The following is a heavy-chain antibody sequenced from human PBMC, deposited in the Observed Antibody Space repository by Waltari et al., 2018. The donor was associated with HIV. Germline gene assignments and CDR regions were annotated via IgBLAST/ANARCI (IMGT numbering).Heavy chain of an antibody. V-gene: IGHV4-59*01. CDR3: ARGSDYDFWSSVNFDY. J-gene: IGHJ4*02. CDR1: AVSFSRYH. CDR2: IYYSGST. D-gene: IGHD3-3*01. Sequence: QVQLQELGLGLVTPSQTLSLPCTALAVSFSRYHWSLIPRPPGKGLEWIGYIYYSGSTNYNPSLKSRVTISVDTSKNQFSLKLSSVTAADTAVYYCARGSDYDFWSSVNFDYWGQGTLVTVSS.